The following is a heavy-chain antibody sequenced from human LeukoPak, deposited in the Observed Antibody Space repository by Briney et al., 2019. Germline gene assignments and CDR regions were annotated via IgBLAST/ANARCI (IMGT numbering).Heavy chain of an antibody. D-gene: IGHD3-22*01. Sequence: SQTLSLTCTDSGNSISSSTYYWSWIRQHPGKGLEWIGYIYYSGSTYYNPSLKSRVTISVDTSKNQFSLKLSSVTAADTAVYYCARGIYSNGFYYYFEYWGQGTLVTVSS. V-gene: IGHV4-31*03. CDR3: ARGIYSNGFYYYFEY. CDR2: IYYSGST. J-gene: IGHJ4*02. CDR1: GNSISSSTYY.